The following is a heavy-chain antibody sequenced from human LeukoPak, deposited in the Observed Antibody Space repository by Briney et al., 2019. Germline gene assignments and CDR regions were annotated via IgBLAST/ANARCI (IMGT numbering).Heavy chain of an antibody. D-gene: IGHD1/OR15-1a*01. J-gene: IGHJ4*02. V-gene: IGHV4-34*01. CDR1: GGSFSGYY. CDR3: ARGGITGTLY. Sequence: SETLSLTCAVYGGSFSGYYWSWIRQPPGKGLEWIGEINHSGSTNYNPSLKSRVTISVDTSKNQFSLMLSSATAADTAVYYCARGGITGTLYWGQGTLVTVSS. CDR2: INHSGST.